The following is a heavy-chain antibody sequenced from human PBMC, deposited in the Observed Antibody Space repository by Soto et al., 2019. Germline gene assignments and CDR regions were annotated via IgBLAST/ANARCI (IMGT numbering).Heavy chain of an antibody. Sequence: LSLTCTVSGGSLSNYYWNWIRQPTGKGLEWIGRIYTGGSINYNPSLKSRVTMSVDTSKQRFSLKLTSVNAADTAMYYCARDLDSSGFSPDWFDPWGQGTLVTVSS. D-gene: IGHD3-22*01. V-gene: IGHV4-4*07. CDR2: IYTGGSI. CDR3: ARDLDSSGFSPDWFDP. J-gene: IGHJ5*02. CDR1: GGSLSNYY.